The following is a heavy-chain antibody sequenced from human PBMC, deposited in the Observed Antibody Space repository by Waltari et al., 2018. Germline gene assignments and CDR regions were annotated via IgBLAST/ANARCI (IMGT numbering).Heavy chain of an antibody. CDR1: GYSISSGYY. D-gene: IGHD6-19*01. CDR3: ARAGSIAVPSYFDY. J-gene: IGHJ4*02. Sequence: QVQLQESGPGLVKPSETLSLTCTVSGYSISSGYYWGWIRQPPGKGLEWIGSIYHSGSTYSNPSLKSRVTISVDTSKNQFSLKLSSVTAADTAVYYCARAGSIAVPSYFDYWGQGTLVTVSS. V-gene: IGHV4-38-2*02. CDR2: IYHSGST.